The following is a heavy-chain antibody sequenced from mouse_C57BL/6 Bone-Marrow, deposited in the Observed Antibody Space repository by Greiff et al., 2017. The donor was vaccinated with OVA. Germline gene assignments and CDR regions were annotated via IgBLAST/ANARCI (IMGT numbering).Heavy chain of an antibody. CDR2: INPNNGGT. Sequence: EVQLQQPGPELVKPGPSLNISCQASGYTFTDYYMNWVKQSHGKNLECIVDINPNNGGTSYNHKFKGKATLTVDKSSSTAYMELRSLTSEDSAVYYCARCPDYYAMDYWGQGTSVTVSS. CDR3: ARCPDYYAMDY. V-gene: IGHV1-26*01. CDR1: GYTFTDYY. J-gene: IGHJ4*01.